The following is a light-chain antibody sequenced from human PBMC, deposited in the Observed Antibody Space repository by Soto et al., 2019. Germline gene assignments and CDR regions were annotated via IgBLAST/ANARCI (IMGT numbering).Light chain of an antibody. Sequence: DIQMTQSPSSLSASVGDRVTITCRASQGISNYLAWYQQKPGKVPKLLIYSASTLQSGVPSRFSGSGSGTDFTLTISSLEPEDVAIYYCQQYDDWPPLTFGGGTKVDLK. J-gene: IGKJ4*01. CDR1: QGISNY. CDR3: QQYDDWPPLT. V-gene: IGKV1-27*01. CDR2: SAS.